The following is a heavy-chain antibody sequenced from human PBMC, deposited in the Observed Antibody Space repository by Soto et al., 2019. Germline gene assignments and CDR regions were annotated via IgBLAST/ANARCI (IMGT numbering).Heavy chain of an antibody. CDR3: ARDSNPSHHDYSYYFDY. D-gene: IGHD4-4*01. Sequence: PGGSLRLSCAASGFTFSSYAMHWVRQAPGKGLEWVAVISYDGSNKYYADSVKGRFTISRDNSKNTLYLQMNSLRAEDTAVYYWARDSNPSHHDYSYYFDYWGQGTLVTVSS. CDR1: GFTFSSYA. CDR2: ISYDGSNK. J-gene: IGHJ4*02. V-gene: IGHV3-30-3*01.